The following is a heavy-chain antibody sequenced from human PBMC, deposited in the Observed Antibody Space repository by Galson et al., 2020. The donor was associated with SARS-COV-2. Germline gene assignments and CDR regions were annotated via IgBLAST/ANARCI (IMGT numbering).Heavy chain of an antibody. Sequence: ASVKVSCMASGYTFTGYYIHWVRQAPGQGLEWMGWVSPNSGGTNYAQKFQGRVTMTRDTSITTVYMELRSLRSDDTAVYSCARGLKMATILSAFDIWGRGTMVTVSS. CDR3: ARGLKMATILSAFDI. CDR1: GYTFTGYY. CDR2: VSPNSGGT. V-gene: IGHV1-2*02. D-gene: IGHD5-12*01. J-gene: IGHJ3*02.